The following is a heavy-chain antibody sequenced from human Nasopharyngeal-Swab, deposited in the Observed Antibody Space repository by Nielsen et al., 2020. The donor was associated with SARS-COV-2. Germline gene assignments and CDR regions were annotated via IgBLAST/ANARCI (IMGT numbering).Heavy chain of an antibody. CDR2: ISSSSSTI. J-gene: IGHJ4*02. D-gene: IGHD1-26*01. V-gene: IGHV3-48*04. CDR3: ARVNRSGGVDY. Sequence: GVLKISCAASGFTFSSYSMNWVRQAPGKGLEWVSYISSSSSTIYYADSVKGRFTISRDNAKNSLYLQMNSLRAEDTAVYYCARVNRSGGVDYWGQGTLVTVSS. CDR1: GFTFSSYS.